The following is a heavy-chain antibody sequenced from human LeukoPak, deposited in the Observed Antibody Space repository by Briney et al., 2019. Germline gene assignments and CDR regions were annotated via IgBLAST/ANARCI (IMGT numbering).Heavy chain of an antibody. CDR2: ISYDGSNK. V-gene: IGHV3-30*01. Sequence: GGSLRLSCAASGFTFSSYAMHWVRQAPGKGLEWVAVISYDGSNKYYADSVKGRFTISRDNSKNTLYLQMNSLRAEDTAVYYCARHQDYGGNSGAFDIWGQGTMVTVSS. J-gene: IGHJ3*02. D-gene: IGHD4-23*01. CDR3: ARHQDYGGNSGAFDI. CDR1: GFTFSSYA.